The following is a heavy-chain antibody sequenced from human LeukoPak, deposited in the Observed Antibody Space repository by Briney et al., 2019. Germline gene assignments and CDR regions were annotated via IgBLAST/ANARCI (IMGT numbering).Heavy chain of an antibody. CDR3: ARHSSQESGSNYDPLGY. CDR1: GGSVSSSTFY. V-gene: IGHV4-39*01. J-gene: IGHJ4*02. Sequence: PSETLSLTCTVSGGSVSSSTFYWGWIRQPPGKGLEWIASVHYTGSTFYNPSLKSRVTISMDTSKTQFSLNLRSVTAADTAVYYCARHSSQESGSNYDPLGYWGQGTLVTVSS. CDR2: VHYTGST. D-gene: IGHD3-10*01.